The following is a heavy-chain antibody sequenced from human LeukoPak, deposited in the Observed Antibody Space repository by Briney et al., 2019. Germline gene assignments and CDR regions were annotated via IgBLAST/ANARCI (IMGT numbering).Heavy chain of an antibody. V-gene: IGHV1-2*02. D-gene: IGHD2-2*01. J-gene: IGHJ4*02. CDR1: GYTFTGYY. CDR2: INPNSGGT. CDR3: AYRYCSSTSCYLDY. Sequence: ASVKVSCKASGYTFTGYYMHLVRQAPGQGLEWMGWINPNSGGTNYAQKFQGRVTMTRDTSISTAYMELSRLRSDDTAVYYCAYRYCSSTSCYLDYWGQGTLVTVSS.